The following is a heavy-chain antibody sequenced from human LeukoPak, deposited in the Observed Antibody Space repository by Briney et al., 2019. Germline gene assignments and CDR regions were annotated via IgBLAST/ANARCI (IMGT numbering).Heavy chain of an antibody. J-gene: IGHJ6*02. D-gene: IGHD2-15*01. V-gene: IGHV1-69*04. CDR1: GGTFSSYA. CDR2: IIPILGIA. CDR3: ARGVVAAPGKDHYYYYGMDV. Sequence: ASVTVSFKASGGTFSSYAISWVRQAPGQGLEWMGRIIPILGIANYAQKFQGRVTITADKSTSTAYMELSSLRSEDTAVYYCARGVVAAPGKDHYYYYGMDVGGQGTTVTVSS.